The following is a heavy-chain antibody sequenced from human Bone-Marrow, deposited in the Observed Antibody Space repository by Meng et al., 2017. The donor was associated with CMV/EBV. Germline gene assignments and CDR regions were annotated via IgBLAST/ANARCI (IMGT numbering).Heavy chain of an antibody. CDR2: INAYNGNT. Sequence: SWYPFTCYCIRWGRPAPGQGVGWMGQINAYNGNTNYAQKLQGRVTMTTDTSTSTAYMELRSLRSDDTAVYYCARGRIAAAGTFWFDPWGQGTLVTVSS. V-gene: IGHV1-18*01. CDR1: WYPFTCYC. CDR3: ARGRIAAAGTFWFDP. D-gene: IGHD6-13*01. J-gene: IGHJ5*02.